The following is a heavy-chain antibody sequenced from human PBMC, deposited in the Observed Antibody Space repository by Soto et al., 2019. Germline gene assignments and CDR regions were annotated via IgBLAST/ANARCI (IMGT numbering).Heavy chain of an antibody. CDR1: SESFSKYY. Sequence: TLSLTCAVYSESFSKYYWNWIRQSPGKGLEWIGEINQSGSTNYNPSLKSRVTISIDTSKNQFSLKLNSVTAADTAMYYCARGYYYDSGSSSAYWGQGTLVTVSS. CDR3: ARGYYYDSGSSSAY. V-gene: IGHV4-34*01. J-gene: IGHJ4*02. D-gene: IGHD3-10*01. CDR2: INQSGST.